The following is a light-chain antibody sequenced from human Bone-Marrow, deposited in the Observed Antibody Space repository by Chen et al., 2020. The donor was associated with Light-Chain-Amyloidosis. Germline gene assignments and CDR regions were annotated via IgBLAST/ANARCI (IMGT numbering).Light chain of an antibody. CDR3: QVWGRSSDRPV. CDR2: DDS. Sequence: SYVLTQPSSVSVAPGQTATIACGGNNIGSTSVHWYQQTPGQAPLLVVYDDSDRPSGIPERLSGSNSGKAATLTIGRDEAEDEADYYCQVWGRSSDRPVFGGGTKLTVL. CDR1: NIGSTS. J-gene: IGLJ3*02. V-gene: IGLV3-21*02.